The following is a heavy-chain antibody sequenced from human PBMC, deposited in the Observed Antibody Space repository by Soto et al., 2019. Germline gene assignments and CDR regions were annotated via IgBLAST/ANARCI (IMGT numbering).Heavy chain of an antibody. Sequence: TLSLTCTVSGGSISSGDYYWSWIRQPPGKGLEWIGYIYYSGSTYYNPSLKSRVTISVDTSKNQFSLKLSSVTAADTAVYYCARMVRGVIVAYNWFDPWGQGTLVTVSS. CDR3: ARMVRGVIVAYNWFDP. V-gene: IGHV4-30-4*01. CDR1: GGSISSGDYY. D-gene: IGHD3-10*01. CDR2: IYYSGST. J-gene: IGHJ5*02.